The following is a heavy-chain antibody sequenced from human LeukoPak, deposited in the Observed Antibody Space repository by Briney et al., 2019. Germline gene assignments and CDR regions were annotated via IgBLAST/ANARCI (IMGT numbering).Heavy chain of an antibody. CDR2: ISSGSTYM. CDR1: GFTFSSYS. Sequence: PGGSLRLSCAASGFTFSSYSMNWVRQAPGKGLEWVSSISSGSTYMYYADSVKGRFTISRDNAQNSMYLQMNSLRVEDTAVYYCTSWGDTTAEYFQRWGQGTLVTVSS. CDR3: TSWGDTTAEYFQR. J-gene: IGHJ1*01. V-gene: IGHV3-21*01. D-gene: IGHD2-21*02.